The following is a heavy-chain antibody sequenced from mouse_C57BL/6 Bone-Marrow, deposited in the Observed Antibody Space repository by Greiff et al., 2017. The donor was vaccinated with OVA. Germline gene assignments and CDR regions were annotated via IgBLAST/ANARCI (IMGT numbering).Heavy chain of an antibody. Sequence: EVQLQQSGPELVKPGASVKIPCKASGYTFTDYNMDWVKQSHGKSLEWIGAINPNNGGTIYNQKFKGKATLTVDKSSSTAYMELSSLTSEDTAVYYCARVPATGDDAMDYWGQGTSVTVSS. CDR3: ARVPATGDDAMDY. J-gene: IGHJ4*01. V-gene: IGHV1-18*01. CDR1: GYTFTDYN. D-gene: IGHD1-1*01. CDR2: INPNNGGT.